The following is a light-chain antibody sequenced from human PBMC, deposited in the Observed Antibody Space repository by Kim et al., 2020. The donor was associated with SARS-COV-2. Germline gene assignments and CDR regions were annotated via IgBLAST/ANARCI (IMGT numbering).Light chain of an antibody. V-gene: IGKV3-15*01. J-gene: IGKJ1*01. CDR2: DAS. CDR3: QQYDDWPPWT. CDR1: QSGNSN. Sequence: SPGETATLACRATQSGNSNVAWYQQKPGQAPRLLIYDASTRATDIPARFSGSESGTDFTLTISSLQSEDLAIYHCQQYDDWPPWTFGQGTKVDIK.